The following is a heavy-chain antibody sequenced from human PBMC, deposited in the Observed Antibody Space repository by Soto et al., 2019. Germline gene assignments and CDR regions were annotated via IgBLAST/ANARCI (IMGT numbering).Heavy chain of an antibody. CDR1: GGSFSSYS. J-gene: IGHJ4*02. D-gene: IGHD3-22*01. CDR3: ARALGDSSVRKGFDY. Sequence: SVKVFCKVSGGSFSSYSITCVLQSPLQGLEWMRGITPMFDTANYAQKFQGRVTITADKSTSTANMELSSLRSEDTAVYYCARALGDSSVRKGFDYWGQGTLVTVSS. V-gene: IGHV1-69*06. CDR2: ITPMFDTA.